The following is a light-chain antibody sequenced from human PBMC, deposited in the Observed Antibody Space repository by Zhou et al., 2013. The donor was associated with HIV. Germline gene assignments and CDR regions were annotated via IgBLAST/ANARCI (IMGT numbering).Light chain of an antibody. CDR1: QSVSSY. CDR3: QHYGVSPYT. J-gene: IGKJ2*01. V-gene: IGKV3-11*01. Sequence: EIVLTQSPATLSLSPGERATLSCRASQSVSSYLAWYQQKPGQAPRLLIYDASNRATGIPARFSGSGSGTEFTLTISRLEPEDFAVYYCQHYGVSPYTFGPGTKLEI. CDR2: DAS.